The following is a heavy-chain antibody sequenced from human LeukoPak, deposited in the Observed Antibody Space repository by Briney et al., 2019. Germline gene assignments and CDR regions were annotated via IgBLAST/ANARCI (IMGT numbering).Heavy chain of an antibody. J-gene: IGHJ6*03. CDR3: ARDLDRRVHLANYHYYMDV. D-gene: IGHD2-2*03. Sequence: GASVKVSCKTSEYTFSGYYIHWVRQAPGQGLEWMGWIDPNSGGTKYTEEFQGRVSMTRDTSITTAYMELSRLKYDDTAVYYCARDLDRRVHLANYHYYMDVWGKGTSVTVSS. CDR1: EYTFSGYY. V-gene: IGHV1-2*02. CDR2: IDPNSGGT.